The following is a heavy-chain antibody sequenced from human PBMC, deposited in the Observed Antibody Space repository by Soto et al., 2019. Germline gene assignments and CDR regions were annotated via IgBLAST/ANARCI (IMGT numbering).Heavy chain of an antibody. CDR3: ERDVGQQLAPLHYSNSVMAF. Sequence: TGGSLRLSCAASGFTFSSYAMHWVRQAPGKGLEWVAVISYDGSNKYYADSVKGESTLPRNIPKNPLYLKMNSLRAEERVVYYWERDVGQQLAPLHYSNSVMAFGAKGTTVPVSS. D-gene: IGHD6-13*01. J-gene: IGHJ6*04. CDR2: ISYDGSNK. CDR1: GFTFSSYA. V-gene: IGHV3-30-3*01.